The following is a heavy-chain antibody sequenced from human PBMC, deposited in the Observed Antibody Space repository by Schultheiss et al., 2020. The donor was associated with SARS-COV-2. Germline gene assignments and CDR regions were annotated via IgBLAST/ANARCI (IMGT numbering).Heavy chain of an antibody. D-gene: IGHD3-10*01. V-gene: IGHV4-34*01. J-gene: IGHJ3*02. CDR1: GGSFSGYY. Sequence: SETLSLTCAVYGGSFSGYYWSWIRQPPGKGLEWIGEINHSGSTNYNPSLKSRVTISVDTSKNQFSLKLSSVTAADTAVYYCARDLKYGSGSSTYAFDIWGQGTMVTVSS. CDR2: INHSGST. CDR3: ARDLKYGSGSSTYAFDI.